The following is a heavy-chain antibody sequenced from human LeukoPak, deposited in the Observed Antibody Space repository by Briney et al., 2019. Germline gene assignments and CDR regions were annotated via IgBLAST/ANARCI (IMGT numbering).Heavy chain of an antibody. CDR3: ARSAIPQNIAARILGSYYMDV. Sequence: GGSLRLSFAASGFTFSSYSINWVRQAPGKGLEWVSSISSSSSYIYYADSVKGRFTISRDNAKNSLYLQMNSLRAEDTAVYFCARSAIPQNIAARILGSYYMDVWGKGTTVTVSS. V-gene: IGHV3-21*01. J-gene: IGHJ6*03. CDR1: GFTFSSYS. D-gene: IGHD6-6*01. CDR2: ISSSSSYI.